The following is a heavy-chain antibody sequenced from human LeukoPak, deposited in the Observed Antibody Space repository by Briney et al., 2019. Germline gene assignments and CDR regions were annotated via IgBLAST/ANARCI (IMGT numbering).Heavy chain of an antibody. V-gene: IGHV3-49*04. CDR1: GFTFGDYA. CDR2: IRNKAYGGTT. J-gene: IGHJ4*02. CDR3: TRVYRVGATPLDY. Sequence: GGSLRLSCTASGFTFGDYAMSWVRQAPGKGLEWVGFIRNKAYGGTTEYAASVKGRFTISRDDSKSIAYLQMNSLKTEDTAVYYCTRVYRVGATPLDYGGQGTLVTVS. D-gene: IGHD1-26*01.